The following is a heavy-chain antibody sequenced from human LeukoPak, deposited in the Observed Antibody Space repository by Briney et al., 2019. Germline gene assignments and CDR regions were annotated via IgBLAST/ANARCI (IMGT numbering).Heavy chain of an antibody. J-gene: IGHJ5*02. V-gene: IGHV3-48*04. Sequence: GGSLRLSCAASGFTFSSYSMSWVRQAPGKGPEWVSYISGRSSIIYYADSVKGRFTISRDNAKKSLYLQMNNLRAEDTAVYCCATDGAGFDTWGQGVLVTVSS. CDR1: GFTFSSYS. CDR2: ISGRSSII. CDR3: ATDGAGFDT.